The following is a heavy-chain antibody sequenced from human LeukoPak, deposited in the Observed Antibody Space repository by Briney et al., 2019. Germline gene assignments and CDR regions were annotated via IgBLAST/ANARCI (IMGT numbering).Heavy chain of an antibody. V-gene: IGHV5-51*01. CDR1: GYSFTNYW. Sequence: GASLKISCKGSGYSFTNYWIAWVRQMPGKGLEWMGIIYPDDSDTRYSPSFQGQVTISADKSMSTAYLQWSSLKASDTAMYYCARIWLRAFDIWGQGTMVTVSS. CDR3: ARIWLRAFDI. D-gene: IGHD3-16*01. J-gene: IGHJ3*02. CDR2: IYPDDSDT.